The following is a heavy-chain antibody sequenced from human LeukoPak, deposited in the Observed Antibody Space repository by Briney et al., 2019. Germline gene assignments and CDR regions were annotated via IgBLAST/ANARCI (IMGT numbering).Heavy chain of an antibody. CDR2: ISSSGSTI. V-gene: IGHV3-48*03. J-gene: IGHJ3*02. CDR1: GFTFSSCE. CDR3: ARDAFKIDI. Sequence: GGSLRLSCAASGFTFSSCEMNWVRQAPGKGLEWVSYISSSGSTIYYADSVKGRFTISRDNAKNSLYLQMNSLRAEDTAVYYCARDAFKIDIWGQGTMVTVSS.